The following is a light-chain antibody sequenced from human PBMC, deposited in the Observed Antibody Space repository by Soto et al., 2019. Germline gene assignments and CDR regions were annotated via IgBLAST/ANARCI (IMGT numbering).Light chain of an antibody. Sequence: AIQLTQSPSSLSASVGDRVTITCRASQGISSALAWYQQKPGKAPKLLIYDASSLESGVPSRFSGSGSGTDFTPTTSRLQPEDFATYYCQQFNSYPPTFGQGTKVELK. J-gene: IGKJ1*01. CDR2: DAS. V-gene: IGKV1-13*02. CDR1: QGISSA. CDR3: QQFNSYPPT.